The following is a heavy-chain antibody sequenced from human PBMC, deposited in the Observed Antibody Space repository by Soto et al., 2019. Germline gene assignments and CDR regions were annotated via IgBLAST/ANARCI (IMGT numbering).Heavy chain of an antibody. CDR1: RFTFSSYS. CDR2: ISSSSYI. J-gene: IGHJ4*02. CDR3: ARDSDCTNGVCSFDY. D-gene: IGHD2-8*01. Sequence: GGSPRLSCAASRFTFSSYSMNWVRQAPGKGLEWVSSISSSSYIYYADSVKGRFTISRDNAKNSLYLQMNSLRAEDTAVYYCARDSDCTNGVCSFDYWGQGTLVTVSS. V-gene: IGHV3-21*01.